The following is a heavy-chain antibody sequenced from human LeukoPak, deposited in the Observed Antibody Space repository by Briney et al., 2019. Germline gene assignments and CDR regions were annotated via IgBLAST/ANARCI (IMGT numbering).Heavy chain of an antibody. CDR1: GFTFSSDW. CDR3: ARGVRGSYGTDL. J-gene: IGHJ5*02. Sequence: GGSLRLSCAASGFTFSSDWMHWVRQVPGQGLVWVSRINPAGSSSNYADSVKGRFTISRDNAMNTLYLHLNSLRAEDTAVYYCARGVRGSYGTDLWGQGTLVTVSS. CDR2: INPAGSSS. V-gene: IGHV3-74*01. D-gene: IGHD1-26*01.